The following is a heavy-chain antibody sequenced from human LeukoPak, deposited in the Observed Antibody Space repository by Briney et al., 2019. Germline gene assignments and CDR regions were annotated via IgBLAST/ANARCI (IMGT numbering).Heavy chain of an antibody. D-gene: IGHD1-26*01. CDR1: GYSITSGYY. V-gene: IGHV4-38-2*02. CDR2: IYHSGST. Sequence: SETLSLTCTVSGYSITSGYYWGWIRQPPGKGLEWIGSIYHSGSTYYNASLKSRVTISVDTSKNQFSLKLSAVTAADTAVYYCARFGYRGSLSGSFDIWGQGTMVTVSS. CDR3: ARFGYRGSLSGSFDI. J-gene: IGHJ3*02.